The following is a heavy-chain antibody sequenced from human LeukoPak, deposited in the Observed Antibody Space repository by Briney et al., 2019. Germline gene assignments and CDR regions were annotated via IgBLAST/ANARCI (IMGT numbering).Heavy chain of an antibody. V-gene: IGHV4-31*03. Sequence: SETLSLTCSVSGGSIKGGGFFWNWVRQHPGKGLEWIGHIYYSGSTSYNPSVKSRVTISVDTSKNQFSLKLTSVTAADTAMYYCARDHGRSYNYGSDALDIWGQGTLVIVPA. CDR2: IYYSGST. CDR1: GGSIKGGGFF. D-gene: IGHD5-18*01. CDR3: ARDHGRSYNYGSDALDI. J-gene: IGHJ3*02.